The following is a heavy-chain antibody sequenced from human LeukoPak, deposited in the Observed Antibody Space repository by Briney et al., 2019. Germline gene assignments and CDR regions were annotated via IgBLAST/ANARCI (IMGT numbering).Heavy chain of an antibody. V-gene: IGHV3-48*02. J-gene: IGHJ4*02. D-gene: IGHD1-26*01. CDR3: ARDSIVGAPFAY. Sequence: PGGSLRLSCAASGFTFSSYSMNWVRQAPGKGLEWVSYISSSTSTIYYADSVKGRFTISRDNVKSSLYLQMNSLRDEDTAVYYCARDSIVGAPFAYWGQGTLVTVSS. CDR1: GFTFSSYS. CDR2: ISSSTSTI.